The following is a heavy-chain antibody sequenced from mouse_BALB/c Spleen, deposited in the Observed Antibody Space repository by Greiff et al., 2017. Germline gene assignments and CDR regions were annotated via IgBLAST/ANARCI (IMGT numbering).Heavy chain of an antibody. D-gene: IGHD2-10*02. CDR3: ARRDLYGNYFDY. CDR2: ISSGSSTI. V-gene: IGHV5-17*02. Sequence: EVQLQESGGGLVQPGGSRKLSCAASGFTFSSFGMHWVRQAPEKGLEWVAYISSGSSTIYYADTVKGRFTISRDNPKNTLFLQMTSLRSEDTAMYYCARRDLYGNYFDYWGQGTTLTVSS. CDR1: GFTFSSFG. J-gene: IGHJ2*01.